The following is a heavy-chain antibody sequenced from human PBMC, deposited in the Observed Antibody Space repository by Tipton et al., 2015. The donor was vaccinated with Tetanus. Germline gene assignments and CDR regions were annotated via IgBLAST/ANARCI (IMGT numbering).Heavy chain of an antibody. CDR1: DDSIRGGGYY. J-gene: IGHJ6*02. Sequence: TLSLTCTVSDDSIRGGGYYWSWIRQHPGKGLEWIGYIYYSGSSYYNPSLKSRITLSVATSKKQFSLRLTSVSAADTAVYYCARRGNQSSSSSGGLDVWGQGTTVTVSS. D-gene: IGHD6-13*01. CDR2: IYYSGSS. CDR3: ARRGNQSSSSSGGLDV. V-gene: IGHV4-31*03.